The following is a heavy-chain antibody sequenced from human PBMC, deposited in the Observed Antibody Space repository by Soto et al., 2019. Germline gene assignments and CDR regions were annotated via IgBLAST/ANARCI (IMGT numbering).Heavy chain of an antibody. Sequence: QVQLVQSGAEVKKPGSSVKVSCKASGGTFSSYAISWVRQAPGQGLEWMGGIIPLFGTANYAQKFQGRVTITADESTSTAYMELSSMRSEDTAVYYCAGDEKGGNSGWYNWFDPWGQCTLVTVSS. CDR1: GGTFSSYA. D-gene: IGHD6-19*01. V-gene: IGHV1-69*01. CDR3: AGDEKGGNSGWYNWFDP. CDR2: IIPLFGTA. J-gene: IGHJ5*02.